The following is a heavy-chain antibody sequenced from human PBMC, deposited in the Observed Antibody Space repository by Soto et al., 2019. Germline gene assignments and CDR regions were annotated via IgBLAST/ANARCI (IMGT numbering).Heavy chain of an antibody. V-gene: IGHV1-24*01. D-gene: IGHD3-3*01. CDR1: GYTLTELS. CDR2: FDPEDGET. J-gene: IGHJ4*02. Sequence: ASVKVSCKVSGYTLTELSMHWVRQAPGKGLEWMGGFDPEDGETIYAQKFQGRVTMTEDTSTDTAYMELSSLRSEDTAVYYCATEGNYDFWSGYPAVYWGQGTLVTVSS. CDR3: ATEGNYDFWSGYPAVY.